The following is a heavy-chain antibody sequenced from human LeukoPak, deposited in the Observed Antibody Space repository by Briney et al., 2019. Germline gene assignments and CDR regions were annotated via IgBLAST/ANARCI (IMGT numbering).Heavy chain of an antibody. CDR2: INHSGST. Sequence: SETLSLTRAVYGGSFSGYYWSWIRQPSGKGLEWIGEINHSGSTNYNPSLKSRVTISVDTSKNQFSLKLSSVTAADTAVYYCARGDLDYWGQGTLVTVSS. CDR1: GGSFSGYY. CDR3: ARGDLDY. J-gene: IGHJ4*02. V-gene: IGHV4-34*01.